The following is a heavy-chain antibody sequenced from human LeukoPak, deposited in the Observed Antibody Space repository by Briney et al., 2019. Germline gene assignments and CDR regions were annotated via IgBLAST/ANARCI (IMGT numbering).Heavy chain of an antibody. J-gene: IGHJ4*02. CDR2: ISGSGGST. V-gene: IGHV3-23*01. CDR3: VNLPMAYFDY. Sequence: RTGGSLRLSCAASGFTFSNYWMSWVRQAPGKGLEWVSAISGSGGSTYYADSVKGRFTISRDNSKNTLYLQMNSLRAEDTAVYYCVNLPMAYFDYWGQGTLVTVSS. CDR1: GFTFSNYW. D-gene: IGHD3-10*01.